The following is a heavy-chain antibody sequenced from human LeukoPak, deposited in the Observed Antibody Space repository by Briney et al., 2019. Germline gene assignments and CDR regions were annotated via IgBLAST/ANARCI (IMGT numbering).Heavy chain of an antibody. D-gene: IGHD6-13*01. Sequence: GGSLRLSCAASGFTFSSYAMHWVRQAPGKGLEWVAVISYDGSNKYYADSVKGRFTISRDNSKNTLYLQMNSLRAEDTAVYYCARDISIAAAGIDYYYYYGMDVWGQGTTVTVSS. V-gene: IGHV3-30-3*01. CDR2: ISYDGSNK. CDR1: GFTFSSYA. J-gene: IGHJ6*02. CDR3: ARDISIAAAGIDYYYYYGMDV.